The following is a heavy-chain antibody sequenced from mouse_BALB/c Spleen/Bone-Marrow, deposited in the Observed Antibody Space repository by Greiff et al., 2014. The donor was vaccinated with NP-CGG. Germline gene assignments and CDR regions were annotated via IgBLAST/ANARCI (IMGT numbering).Heavy chain of an antibody. CDR1: GFNIKDTY. CDR3: AMYYYGSSLFAY. D-gene: IGHD1-1*01. Sequence: EVKLMESGAELVKPGASVKLSCTASGFNIKDTYMHWVKQRPEQGLEWTGRIDPANGNTKYDPKFQGKATITADTSSNTAYLQLSSLTSEDTAVYYCAMYYYGSSLFAYWGQGTLVTVPA. CDR2: IDPANGNT. J-gene: IGHJ3*01. V-gene: IGHV14-3*02.